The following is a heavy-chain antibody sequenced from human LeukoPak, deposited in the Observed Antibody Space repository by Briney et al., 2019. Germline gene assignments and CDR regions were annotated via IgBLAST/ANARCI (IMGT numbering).Heavy chain of an antibody. V-gene: IGHV3-23*01. D-gene: IGHD3-22*01. CDR3: AREGTYYDSSGYYVS. J-gene: IGHJ5*02. CDR1: GCTFSSFA. Sequence: GGSLRLSCEASGCTFSSFAMTWVRQAPGQGLEWVSGISGSGGKTYYADSVKGRFTLSRDNSNRTLFLEMSSLRVEDTAVYYCAREGTYYDSSGYYVSWGQGTLVTVSA. CDR2: ISGSGGKT.